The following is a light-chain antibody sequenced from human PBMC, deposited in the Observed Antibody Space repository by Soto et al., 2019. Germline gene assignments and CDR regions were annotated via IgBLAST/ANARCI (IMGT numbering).Light chain of an antibody. J-gene: IGKJ1*01. CDR1: QTLLHINGYNY. CDR3: MQALQTPWT. V-gene: IGKV2-28*01. CDR2: LGS. Sequence: DLVMIQSPLSLPVTPGGPAPISCRSSQTLLHINGYNYLDWYLQKPGQSPQLLIYLGSNRASGVPDRFSGSGSGTDFTLKISRVEAEDVGVYYCMQALQTPWTFGQGTKVEIK.